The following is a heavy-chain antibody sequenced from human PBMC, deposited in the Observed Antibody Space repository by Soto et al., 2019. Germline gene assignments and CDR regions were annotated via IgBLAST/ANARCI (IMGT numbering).Heavy chain of an antibody. V-gene: IGHV3-9*01. D-gene: IGHD3-3*01. CDR3: TKVGGLYDFWSGPLHFDL. Sequence: EAQLVESGGGFVQPGRPLRLSCAGSGFIFDDFAIHWVRQAPGKGLEWVSGISWNSDSIGYADSVKGRFIISRDNAKHSLYLQINSLRVEDTALYYCTKVGGLYDFWSGPLHFDLWGQGTLVTVSS. CDR2: ISWNSDSI. CDR1: GFIFDDFA. J-gene: IGHJ4*02.